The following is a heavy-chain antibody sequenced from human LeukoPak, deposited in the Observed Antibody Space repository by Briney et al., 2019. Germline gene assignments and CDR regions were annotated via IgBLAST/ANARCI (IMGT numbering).Heavy chain of an antibody. CDR2: IKQDGSEK. V-gene: IGHV3-7*01. CDR3: ARIGYSSSSMDY. Sequence: GGSLRLSCAASGFTFSSYWMSWVRQAPGKGLEWVANIKQDGSEKYYVDSVKGRFTISRDNAKNSLYLRVNSLRAEDTAIYYCARIGYSSSSMDYWGQGTLDTVSS. J-gene: IGHJ4*02. D-gene: IGHD6-6*01. CDR1: GFTFSSYW.